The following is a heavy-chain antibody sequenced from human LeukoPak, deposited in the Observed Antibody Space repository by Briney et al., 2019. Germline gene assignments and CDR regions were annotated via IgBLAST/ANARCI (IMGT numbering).Heavy chain of an antibody. D-gene: IGHD1-20*01. CDR3: ARAAYNWN. V-gene: IGHV3-11*01. J-gene: IGHJ4*02. CDR1: GFTIRDYV. Sequence: GGSLRLSCAASGFTIRDYVMSWVRQAPGKGLEWVSYIDPSGTALYYADSVKGRFTVSRDNDKNSLSLQLRSLRAEDTALYYCARAAYNWNWGQGTLVTVSS. CDR2: IDPSGTAL.